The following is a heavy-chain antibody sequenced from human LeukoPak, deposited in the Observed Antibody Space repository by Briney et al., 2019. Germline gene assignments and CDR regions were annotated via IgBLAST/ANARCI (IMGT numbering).Heavy chain of an antibody. Sequence: GGSLRLSCAASGFTVSSNYMSWVRQAPGKGLEWVSVVYSGGSTYYADSVKGRFTISRDNSKDTLYLQMNSLRAEDTAVYYCAKDMGVTMIPNAFDIWGQGTMVTVSS. CDR2: VYSGGST. J-gene: IGHJ3*02. V-gene: IGHV3-53*01. CDR3: AKDMGVTMIPNAFDI. D-gene: IGHD3-22*01. CDR1: GFTVSSNY.